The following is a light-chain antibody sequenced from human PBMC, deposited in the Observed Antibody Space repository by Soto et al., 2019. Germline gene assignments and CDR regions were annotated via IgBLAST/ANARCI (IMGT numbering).Light chain of an antibody. J-gene: IGKJ5*01. CDR3: QQYGSSPLT. Sequence: EIVLTQSPGTLSLSPGERATLSCRASQSVSSSYLAWYQQKPGQAPRLLIYGASSRATGIPDRFSGSGSGKDVTLTISRLEPEDFAVYYCQQYGSSPLTFGQGTRLEIK. V-gene: IGKV3-20*01. CDR1: QSVSSSY. CDR2: GAS.